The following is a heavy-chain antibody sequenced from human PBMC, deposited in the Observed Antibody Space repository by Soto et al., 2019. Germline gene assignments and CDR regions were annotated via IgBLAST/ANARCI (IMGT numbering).Heavy chain of an antibody. D-gene: IGHD3-22*01. J-gene: IGHJ4*02. CDR1: GGSISSGGYS. CDR3: AREYYDSSGSSYIDY. Sequence: QLQLQESGSGLVKPSQTLSLTCAVSGGSISSGGYSWSWIRQPPGKGLEWIGYIYHSGRTYYNPSLKSRVTISVDRSKNQFSLKLSSVTAADTAVYYCAREYYDSSGSSYIDYWGQGTLVTVSS. CDR2: IYHSGRT. V-gene: IGHV4-30-2*01.